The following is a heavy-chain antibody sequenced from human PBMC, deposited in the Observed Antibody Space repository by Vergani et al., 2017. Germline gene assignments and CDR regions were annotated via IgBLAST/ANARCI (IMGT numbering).Heavy chain of an antibody. D-gene: IGHD1-20*01. V-gene: IGHV1-18*01. CDR1: GYTFTSYG. J-gene: IGHJ5*02. CDR3: ARVAYNWNDVGWFDP. CDR2: ISAYNGNT. Sequence: QVQLVQSGAEVKKPGASVKVSCKASGYTFTSYGISWVRQAPGQGLEWMGWISAYNGNTNYAQKLQGRVTMTTDTSTSTAYMELRSLRSDDTVVYYCARVAYNWNDVGWFDPWGQGTLVTVSS.